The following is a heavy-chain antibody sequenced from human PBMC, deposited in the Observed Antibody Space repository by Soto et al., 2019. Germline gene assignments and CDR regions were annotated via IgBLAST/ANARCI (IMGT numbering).Heavy chain of an antibody. D-gene: IGHD2-15*01. V-gene: IGHV3-23*01. Sequence: EVQLLESGGGLVQPGGSLRVSCAASGFPFSNHAMSWVRQAPGKGLEWVSGISDGGDLIYYADSVKGRFSMSRDNSENMLYLQMTNLTADDTAIYFCAKRQGTGLAAKNFDFWGQGTMVTDSS. CDR1: GFPFSNHA. CDR3: AKRQGTGLAAKNFDF. CDR2: ISDGGDLI. J-gene: IGHJ4*02.